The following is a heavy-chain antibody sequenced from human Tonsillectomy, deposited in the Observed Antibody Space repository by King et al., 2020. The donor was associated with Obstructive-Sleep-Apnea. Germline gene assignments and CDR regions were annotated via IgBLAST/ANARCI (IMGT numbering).Heavy chain of an antibody. D-gene: IGHD6-19*01. J-gene: IGHJ4*02. CDR1: GFTFSNYA. V-gene: IGHV3-23*04. Sequence: QLVQSGGGLVQPGGSLRLSCAVSGFTFSNYAMSWVRQTPGKGLEWVSVISGRGDSTYYADSVTGRFTISRDNSKNTLYLQMNNLGAEDTAVYYCAKGVASSGWYNPFDYWGQGTLVTVSS. CDR2: ISGRGDST. CDR3: AKGVASSGWYNPFDY.